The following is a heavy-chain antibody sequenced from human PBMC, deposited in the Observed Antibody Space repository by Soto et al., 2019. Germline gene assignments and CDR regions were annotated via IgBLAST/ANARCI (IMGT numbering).Heavy chain of an antibody. Sequence: PGGSLRLSCAASGFTFSSYAMSWFRQAPGKGLEWVSAISGSGGSTYYADSVKGRFTISRDNSKDTLYLQMNSLRAEDTAVYYCAKAPRTYDFPYYFDYWGQGTLVTVSS. CDR3: AKAPRTYDFPYYFDY. CDR2: ISGSGGST. V-gene: IGHV3-23*01. CDR1: GFTFSSYA. D-gene: IGHD3-3*01. J-gene: IGHJ4*02.